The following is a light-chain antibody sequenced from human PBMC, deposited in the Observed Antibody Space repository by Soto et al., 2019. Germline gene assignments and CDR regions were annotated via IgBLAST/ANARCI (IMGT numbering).Light chain of an antibody. CDR1: QSLLHINGNNY. CDR3: MQALQTPRT. V-gene: IGKV2-28*01. CDR2: LGS. Sequence: DIVMTQSPLSLPVTPGEPASISCRSSQSLLHINGNNYLDWYLQKPGQSPQLLIYLGSNRASGVPDRFSGSGSGTEFTLKISRVEAEDVGVYYCMQALQTPRTFGQGTKVEIK. J-gene: IGKJ1*01.